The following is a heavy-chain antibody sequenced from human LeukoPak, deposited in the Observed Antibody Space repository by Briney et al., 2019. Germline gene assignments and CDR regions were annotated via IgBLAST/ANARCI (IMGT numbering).Heavy chain of an antibody. D-gene: IGHD4-23*01. Sequence: SETLSLTCTVSGGSISSYYWSWIRQPAGKGLEWIGRIYTSGSTNYNPSLKSRVTISVDTSKNQFSLKLSSVTAADTAVYYCARDLKVTPPYYYYYMDVWGKGTTVTVSS. J-gene: IGHJ6*03. CDR3: ARDLKVTPPYYYYYMDV. V-gene: IGHV4-4*07. CDR2: IYTSGST. CDR1: GGSISSYY.